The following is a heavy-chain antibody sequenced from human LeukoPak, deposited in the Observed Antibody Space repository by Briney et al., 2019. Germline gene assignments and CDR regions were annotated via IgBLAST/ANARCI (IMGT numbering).Heavy chain of an antibody. CDR2: ISSSRTSI. J-gene: IGHJ4*02. D-gene: IGHD6-13*01. CDR1: GFTFSSYT. V-gene: IGHV3-21*01. CDR3: ATEGRSTTPGY. Sequence: PGGSLRLSCGASGFTFSSYTMIWVRQAPGMGLEWVSSISSSRTSIYYADSVKGRFTISRDNAKNSLYPQMNSLRAEDTSVYYCATEGRSTTPGYWGQRTLVIVSS.